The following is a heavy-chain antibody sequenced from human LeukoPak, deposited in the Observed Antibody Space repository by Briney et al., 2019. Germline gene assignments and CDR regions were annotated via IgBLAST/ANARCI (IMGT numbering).Heavy chain of an antibody. J-gene: IGHJ4*02. CDR3: ARDRDILTGYYCDY. V-gene: IGHV1-18*01. D-gene: IGHD3-9*01. CDR2: ISAYNGNT. CDR1: GYTFTSYG. Sequence: ASVKVSCKASGYTFTSYGISWVRQASGQGLEWMGWISAYNGNTNYAQKLQGRVTMTTDASTSTAYMELRSLRSDDTAVYYCARDRDILTGYYCDYWGQGTLVTASS.